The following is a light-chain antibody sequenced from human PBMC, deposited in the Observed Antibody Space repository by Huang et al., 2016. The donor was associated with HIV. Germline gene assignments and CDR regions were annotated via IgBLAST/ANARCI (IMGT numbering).Light chain of an antibody. Sequence: DVVMTQSPLSLPVPPGEPASISCRSSPDLRHRNDLNYLDWYLQKPGQSPQLLMHLGSSRTSGVPDRFSGGGSGTDFSLDISRVEAEDAGIYYCMEALQTPYTFGQGTKLEIK. CDR2: LGS. V-gene: IGKV2-28*01. J-gene: IGKJ2*01. CDR3: MEALQTPYT. CDR1: PDLRHRNDLNY.